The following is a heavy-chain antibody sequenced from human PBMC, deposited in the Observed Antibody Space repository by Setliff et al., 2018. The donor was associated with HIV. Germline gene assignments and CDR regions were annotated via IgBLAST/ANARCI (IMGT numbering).Heavy chain of an antibody. CDR3: ARDRDNGGWLQFTLYYFEY. J-gene: IGHJ4*02. CDR1: DFSLKTYE. D-gene: IGHD5-12*01. V-gene: IGHV3-48*03. Sequence: PGGSLRLSCVASDFSLKTYEMNWVRQAPGKGLEWISFIDSSGKSTYYADSVKGRFTISRDVGKNSLFLQMNNLSGEDTAIYYCARDRDNGGWLQFTLYYFEYWGQGTLVTVSS. CDR2: IDSSGKST.